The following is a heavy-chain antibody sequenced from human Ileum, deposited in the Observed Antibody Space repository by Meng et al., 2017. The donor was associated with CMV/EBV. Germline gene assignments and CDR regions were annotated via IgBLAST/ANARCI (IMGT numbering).Heavy chain of an antibody. J-gene: IGHJ5*02. CDR2: IFATGTT. CDR1: GASLNDYY. CDR3: ARDRFDP. V-gene: IGHV4-4*07. Sequence: QVQLSESGLGLVMPSETLSLTCTVSGASLNDYYWSWIRQPAGKGLEWIGRIFATGTTNYNPSLKSRVTMSVDTSKNQFSLKLTSVTAADTAVYFCARDRFDPWGQGALVTVSS.